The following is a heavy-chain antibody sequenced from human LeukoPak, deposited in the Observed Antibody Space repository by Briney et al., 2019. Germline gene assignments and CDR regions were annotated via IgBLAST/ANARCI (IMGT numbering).Heavy chain of an antibody. CDR1: GYTFTGYI. CDR3: ARDSLGYYDSSGYYDY. D-gene: IGHD3-22*01. J-gene: IGHJ4*02. V-gene: IGHV1-2*02. Sequence: ASVKVSCKASGYTFTGYIMHWVRQAPGQGLEWMGWINPNSGDTKYTQKFQGRLTLTRDTSISTAYMELNRLRSDDTAVYYCARDSLGYYDSSGYYDYWGQGTLVTVSS. CDR2: INPNSGDT.